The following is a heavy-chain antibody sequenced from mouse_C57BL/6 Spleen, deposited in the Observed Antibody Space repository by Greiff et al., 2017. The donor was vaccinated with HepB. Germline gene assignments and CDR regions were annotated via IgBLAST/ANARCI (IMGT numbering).Heavy chain of an antibody. J-gene: IGHJ3*01. Sequence: EVKVVESGGGLVKPGGSLKLSCAASGFTFSDYGMHWVRQAPEKGLEWVAYISSGSSTIYYADTVKGRFTLSRDDAKNTLFLQLTSLRSEDTAMYYCARIYDGYYVAWFAYWGQGTLVTVAA. CDR1: GFTFSDYG. CDR2: ISSGSSTI. CDR3: ARIYDGYYVAWFAY. D-gene: IGHD2-3*01. V-gene: IGHV5-17*01.